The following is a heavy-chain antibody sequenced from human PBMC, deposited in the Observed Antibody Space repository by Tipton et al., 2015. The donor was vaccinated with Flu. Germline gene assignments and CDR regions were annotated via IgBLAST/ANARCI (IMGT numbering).Heavy chain of an antibody. CDR2: IYASGSS. CDR1: GGSISSYY. V-gene: IGHV4-4*07. CDR3: ARILGWQEPRFDY. Sequence: TLSLTCTVSGGSISSYYWSWIRQPAGKGLEWIGRIYASGSSTYNPSLKSRVAMSVGTSKNQFSLKLSSVSAADTAVYYCARILGWQEPRFDYWGQGTLVTVSS. J-gene: IGHJ4*02. D-gene: IGHD1-14*01.